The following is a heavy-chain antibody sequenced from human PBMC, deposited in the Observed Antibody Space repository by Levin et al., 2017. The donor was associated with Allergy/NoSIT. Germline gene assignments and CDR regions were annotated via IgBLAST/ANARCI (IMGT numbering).Heavy chain of an antibody. D-gene: IGHD6-19*01. Sequence: GESLKISCAASGFTFSSYSMNWVRQAPGKGLEWVSYISSSSSAIYYAGSVRGRFTISRDNAQNSLYLQMNSLRAEDTAVYYCVRGRDSSGWLSYFQDWGQGTLVTVSS. CDR1: GFTFSSYS. CDR2: ISSSSSAI. J-gene: IGHJ1*01. CDR3: VRGRDSSGWLSYFQD. V-gene: IGHV3-48*01.